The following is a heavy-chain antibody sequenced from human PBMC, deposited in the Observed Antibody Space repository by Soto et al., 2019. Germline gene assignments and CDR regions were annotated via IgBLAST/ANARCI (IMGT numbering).Heavy chain of an antibody. CDR1: GLSIKTGGYY. J-gene: IGHJ4*02. Sequence: PSETLSLTCSVSGLSIKTGGYYWTWIRQHPERGLEWIGYIYYSGTTYFNPSLESRISMSVDLSMNQFSMRLTPVTDADTAVYYCVTNSGYDFYYFDSWGQGAQVTVSS. V-gene: IGHV4-31*03. CDR2: IYYSGTT. D-gene: IGHD5-12*01. CDR3: VTNSGYDFYYFDS.